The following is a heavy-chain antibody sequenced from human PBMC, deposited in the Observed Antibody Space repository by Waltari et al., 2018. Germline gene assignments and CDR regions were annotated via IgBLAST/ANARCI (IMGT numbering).Heavy chain of an antibody. CDR2: IIPILGIA. D-gene: IGHD4-4*01. J-gene: IGHJ6*02. V-gene: IGHV1-69*10. CDR3: ARGKQSPFYYYYGMDV. Sequence: QVQLVQSGAEVKKPGSSVKVSCKASGGTFSSYAIRWVRQAPGQGLEWMGGIIPILGIANYAQKFQGRVTITADKSTSTAYMELSSLRSEDTAVYYCARGKQSPFYYYYGMDVWGQGTTVTVSS. CDR1: GGTFSSYA.